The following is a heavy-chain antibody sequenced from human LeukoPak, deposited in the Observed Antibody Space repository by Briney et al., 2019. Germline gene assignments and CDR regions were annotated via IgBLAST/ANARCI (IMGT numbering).Heavy chain of an antibody. CDR2: IYYSGST. CDR1: GGSISGGGYY. J-gene: IGHJ6*03. V-gene: IGHV4-31*11. CDR3: ARGPTPVNNYYYYMDV. Sequence: SETLSLSCAVSGGSISGGGYYWSWIRHHPGKGLEWIRYIYYSGSTYYNPSLKSRITRSVDTSKNQFYLKLSSVTAADTVVYYCARGPTPVNNYYYYMDVWGKGTTVTVSS. D-gene: IGHD2/OR15-2a*01.